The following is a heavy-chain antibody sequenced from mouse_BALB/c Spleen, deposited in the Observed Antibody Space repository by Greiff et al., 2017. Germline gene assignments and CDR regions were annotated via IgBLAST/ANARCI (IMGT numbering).Heavy chain of an antibody. Sequence: EVQLQESGGGLVQPGGSRKLSCAASGFTFSSFGMHWVRQAPEKGLEWVAYISSGSSTIYYADTVKGRFTSSRDNPKNTLFLQMTSLRSEDTAMYYCARYGNSRNAMDYWGQGTSVTVSS. CDR3: ARYGNSRNAMDY. V-gene: IGHV5-17*02. D-gene: IGHD2-1*01. CDR2: ISSGSSTI. CDR1: GFTFSSFG. J-gene: IGHJ4*01.